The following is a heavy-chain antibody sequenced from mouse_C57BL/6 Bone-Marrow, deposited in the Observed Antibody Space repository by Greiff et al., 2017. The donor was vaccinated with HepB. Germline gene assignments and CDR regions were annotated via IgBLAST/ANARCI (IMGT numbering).Heavy chain of an antibody. J-gene: IGHJ2*01. CDR1: GFNIKDDY. CDR3: TTYYYGSPLDY. Sequence: VQLQQSGAELVRPGASVKLSCTASGFNIKDDYMHWVKQRPEQGLEWIGWIDPENGDTEYASKFQGKATITADTSSNTAYLQLSSLTSEDTAVYDCTTYYYGSPLDYWGQGTTLTVSS. D-gene: IGHD1-1*01. CDR2: IDPENGDT. V-gene: IGHV14-4*01.